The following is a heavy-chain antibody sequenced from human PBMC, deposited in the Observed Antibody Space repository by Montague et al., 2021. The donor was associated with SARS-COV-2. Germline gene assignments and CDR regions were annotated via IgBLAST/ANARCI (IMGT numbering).Heavy chain of an antibody. Sequence: SETLSLTCTVSGGAISSSSYYWGWIRQPPGKGLVWIGSIYYSGSTYYNPPLKSRVTISVDTSKNQFSLKLSSVTAADTAVYYCARDTRITMLVVVNRYGMDVWGQGTTVTVSS. CDR3: ARDTRITMLVVVNRYGMDV. V-gene: IGHV4-39*07. CDR2: IYYSGST. D-gene: IGHD3-22*01. CDR1: GGAISSSSYY. J-gene: IGHJ6*02.